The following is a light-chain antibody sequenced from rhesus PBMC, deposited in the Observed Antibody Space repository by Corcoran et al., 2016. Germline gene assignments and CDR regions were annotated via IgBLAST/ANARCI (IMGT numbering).Light chain of an antibody. J-gene: IGKJ2*01. CDR3: QHSYGTPYS. Sequence: DIQMTQSPSSLSASVGDRVTITCRASENVNNYLHWYQQKPGKAPKLLIYAASTLKSGVPSRFSGSGPGSDYTVTIRSLQPEDVATYYCQHSYGTPYSFGQGTKVEIK. CDR1: ENVNNY. CDR2: AAS. V-gene: IGKV1-74*01.